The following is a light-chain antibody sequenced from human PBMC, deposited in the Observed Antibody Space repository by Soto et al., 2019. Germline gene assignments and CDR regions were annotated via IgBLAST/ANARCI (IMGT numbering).Light chain of an antibody. Sequence: EIALTQSPGTLSLSPGDRVTLSCRASPSVSSNFLAWYQQKPGQAPRLLIYGASIRATGIPDRFSGSGSGTDFTLTIRRLEPEDFPMYFCHQYGSSPRTFGQGTKVEIK. CDR3: HQYGSSPRT. CDR1: PSVSSNF. V-gene: IGKV3-20*01. CDR2: GAS. J-gene: IGKJ1*01.